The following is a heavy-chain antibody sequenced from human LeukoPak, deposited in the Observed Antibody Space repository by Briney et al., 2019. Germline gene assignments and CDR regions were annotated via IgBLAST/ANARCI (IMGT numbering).Heavy chain of an antibody. J-gene: IGHJ1*01. CDR2: ISYDGSNK. Sequence: GRSLRLSCAASGFTFSSYAMHWVRQAPGKGLEWVAVISYDGSNKYYADSVKGRFTISRDNSKNTLYLQMNSLRAEDTAVYYCARHIAVAGDPLQHWGQGTLVTVSS. CDR1: GFTFSSYA. CDR3: ARHIAVAGDPLQH. V-gene: IGHV3-30-3*01. D-gene: IGHD6-13*01.